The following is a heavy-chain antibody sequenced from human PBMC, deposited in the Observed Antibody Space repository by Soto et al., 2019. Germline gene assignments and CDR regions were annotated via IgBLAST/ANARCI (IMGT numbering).Heavy chain of an antibody. Sequence: EVQLVESGGGVVRPGGSLRLSCAASGFSFDDYGMSWVRQAPGKGLEWVSGSNWNGGSRGYADSVKGRFTISRENTKNSLYLQMNSLRAEDTALYYCARERGGDVSTYWGQGTLVTVSS. J-gene: IGHJ4*02. CDR3: ARERGGDVSTY. CDR1: GFSFDDYG. V-gene: IGHV3-20*04. D-gene: IGHD3-16*01. CDR2: SNWNGGSR.